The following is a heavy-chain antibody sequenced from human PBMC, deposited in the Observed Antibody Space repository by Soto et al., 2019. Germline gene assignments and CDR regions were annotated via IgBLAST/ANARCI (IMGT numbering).Heavy chain of an antibody. CDR2: IRAYNGNP. V-gene: IGHV1-18*01. Sequence: VQLVQSGAEVKKPGASVKVSCKASGYTLTSYGISWVRQAPGQGLEWMGWIRAYNGNPNYAQTLQGRVTMTTDTSTSSTDMELRRLRSDGTAVYYCARGSNDMDYCGKGTLVTVSS. CDR3: ARGSNDMDY. CDR1: GYTLTSYG. D-gene: IGHD1-1*01. J-gene: IGHJ4*02.